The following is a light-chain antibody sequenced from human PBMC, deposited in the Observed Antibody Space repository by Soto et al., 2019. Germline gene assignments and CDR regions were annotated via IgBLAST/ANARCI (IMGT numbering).Light chain of an antibody. V-gene: IGLV2-14*01. J-gene: IGLJ1*01. Sequence: QSALTQPASVSGSPGQSITISCTGTSSDVGGSNYVSWYQQHPGKAPKLMIYDVSSRPSGVSNRFSGSKSGNTASLTISGLQAEDEADYYCSSYTSSSTRVFGTGTKVTVL. CDR2: DVS. CDR1: SSDVGGSNY. CDR3: SSYTSSSTRV.